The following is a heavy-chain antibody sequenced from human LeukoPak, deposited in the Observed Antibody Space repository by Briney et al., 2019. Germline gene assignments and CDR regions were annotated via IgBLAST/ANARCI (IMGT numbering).Heavy chain of an antibody. Sequence: ASVKVSCKASGYTFTGYYMHWVRQAPGQGLEWMGWINPNSGSINYAQNLQGRLTMTTDTSTSTAYMELRSLRSDDTAVYYCASAAGGGSYRYRLDYWGQGTLVTVSS. J-gene: IGHJ4*02. CDR2: INPNSGSI. CDR3: ASAAGGGSYRYRLDY. V-gene: IGHV1-2*02. D-gene: IGHD3-16*02. CDR1: GYTFTGYY.